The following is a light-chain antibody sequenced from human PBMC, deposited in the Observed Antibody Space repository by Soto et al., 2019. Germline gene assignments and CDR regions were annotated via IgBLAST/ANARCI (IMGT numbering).Light chain of an antibody. CDR1: SSNIGAGYD. CDR3: QSYDSSLDVV. Sequence: QSVLTQPPSVSGAPGQRVTISCTGSSSNIGAGYDVHWYQQLPGTAPKLLIYGNSNQPSGVLDRFSGSKSGTSASLAITGLQAEDEADYYCQSYDSSLDVVFGGGTKLTVL. J-gene: IGLJ2*01. V-gene: IGLV1-40*01. CDR2: GNS.